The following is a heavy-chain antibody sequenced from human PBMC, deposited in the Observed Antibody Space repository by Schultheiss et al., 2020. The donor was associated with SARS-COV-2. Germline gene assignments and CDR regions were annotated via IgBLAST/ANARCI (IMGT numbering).Heavy chain of an antibody. J-gene: IGHJ4*02. D-gene: IGHD2-15*01. CDR1: GGSISSGGYY. V-gene: IGHV4-31*03. Sequence: SCTVSGGSISSGGYYWSWIRQHPGKGLEWIGYIYYSGSTYYNPSLKSRVTISVDTSKNQFSLKLSSVTAADTAVYYCARDDGHCSGGSCLAFDYWGQGTLVTVSS. CDR3: ARDDGHCSGGSCLAFDY. CDR2: IYYSGST.